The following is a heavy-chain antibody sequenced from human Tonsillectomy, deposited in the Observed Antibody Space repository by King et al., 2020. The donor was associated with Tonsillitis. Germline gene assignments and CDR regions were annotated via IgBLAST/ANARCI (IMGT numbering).Heavy chain of an antibody. CDR1: GYTFTDYY. CDR3: ARAFDTSGYYYSFDY. V-gene: IGHV1-2*02. CDR2: INPKSGAT. J-gene: IGHJ4*02. Sequence: QLVQFGAEVKKPGASVKVSCKASGYTFTDYYFHWVRQAPGQGLEWMGWINPKSGATWYAQKFRGIMTRDTSISTAYMELSRLRSDDTAVYYCARAFDTSGYYYSFDYWGQGTLVTVSS. D-gene: IGHD3-22*01.